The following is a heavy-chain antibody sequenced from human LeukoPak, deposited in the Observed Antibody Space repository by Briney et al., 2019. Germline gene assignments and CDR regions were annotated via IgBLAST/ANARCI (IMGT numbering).Heavy chain of an antibody. Sequence: PSETPSLTCAVYGGSFSGYYWSWIRQPPGKGLEWIGEINHSGSTNYNPSLKSRVTISVDTSKHQFSLKLSSVTAADTAVCYCARRLDLWGRGTLVTVSS. J-gene: IGHJ2*01. CDR1: GGSFSGYY. V-gene: IGHV4-34*01. CDR2: INHSGST. CDR3: ARRLDL.